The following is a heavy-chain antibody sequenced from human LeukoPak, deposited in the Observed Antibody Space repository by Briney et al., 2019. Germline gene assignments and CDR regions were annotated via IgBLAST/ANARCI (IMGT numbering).Heavy chain of an antibody. J-gene: IGHJ4*02. D-gene: IGHD6-19*01. CDR1: GFTFSSSG. V-gene: IGHV3-30*03. CDR3: ARDFLRWLVKLDY. CDR2: ISYDGINK. Sequence: GGSLRLSCAASGFTFSSSGMHWVRQAPGKGLEWVAVISYDGINKYYADSVKGRFTNSRDNSKNTMYLQMNSLRRGDTAVYYCARDFLRWLVKLDYWGQGTLVTVSS.